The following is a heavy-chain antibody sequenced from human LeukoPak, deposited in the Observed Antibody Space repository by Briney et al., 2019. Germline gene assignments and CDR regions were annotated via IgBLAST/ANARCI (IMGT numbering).Heavy chain of an antibody. J-gene: IGHJ4*02. CDR2: ISDSGGAT. CDR1: GFTFATYA. Sequence: PGGSLRLSCVASGFTFATYAMTWVRQAPGKGLEWVSSISDSGGATYYADSVKGRFTISRDNSKPMLYLQMNSLRAEDTAVYYCAKTGWLRSDYFNSWGQGTLVTVSS. D-gene: IGHD5-12*01. V-gene: IGHV3-23*01. CDR3: AKTGWLRSDYFNS.